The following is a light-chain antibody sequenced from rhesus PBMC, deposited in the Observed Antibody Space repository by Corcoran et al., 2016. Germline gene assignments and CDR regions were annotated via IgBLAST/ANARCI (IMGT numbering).Light chain of an antibody. CDR3: QHYNHAPPWT. CDR1: QGISND. V-gene: IGKV1-21*01. CDR2: EAS. J-gene: IGKJ1*01. Sequence: IQMTQSPSSLSASVGDRVTITCRASQGISNDLAWYQQKPWETPKLLIYEASSLQSGIPSRSSGSGSGTDFTLPISNLQPEVFATYYCQHYNHAPPWTFGQGTKVEVK.